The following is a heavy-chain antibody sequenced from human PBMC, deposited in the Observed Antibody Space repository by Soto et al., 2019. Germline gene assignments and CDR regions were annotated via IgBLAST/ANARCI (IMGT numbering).Heavy chain of an antibody. Sequence: EVQLLESGGGLVQPGGSLRLSCAASGFTFSSYVMTWVRQAPGKGLEWVSGIISSGGSTYYADSVKGRFTISRDNSKNTMYLQRSSLRAEDTAIYYCATRGSVWGRGTTVTVSS. J-gene: IGHJ6*04. CDR1: GFTFSSYV. V-gene: IGHV3-23*01. CDR3: ATRGSV. CDR2: IISSGGST. D-gene: IGHD3-10*01.